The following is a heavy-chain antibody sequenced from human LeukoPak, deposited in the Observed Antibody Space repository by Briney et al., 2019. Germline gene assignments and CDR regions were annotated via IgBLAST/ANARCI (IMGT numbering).Heavy chain of an antibody. CDR3: ARDPEGGAFDL. D-gene: IGHD3-16*01. CDR1: GFTFSSYE. Sequence: GGSLRLSCAASGFTFSSYEMNWVRQAPGKGLEWVANITPDGSQKYFLDSVKGRFTISRDNARNLLFLQMNNLRDEDTAIYYCARDPEGGAFDLWGQGTMVTVSS. J-gene: IGHJ3*01. CDR2: ITPDGSQK. V-gene: IGHV3-7*01.